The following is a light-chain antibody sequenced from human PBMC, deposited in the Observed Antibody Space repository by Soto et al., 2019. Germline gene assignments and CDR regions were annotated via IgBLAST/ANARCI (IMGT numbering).Light chain of an antibody. V-gene: IGLV2-14*01. Sequence: QSALTQPASVSGSPGQSITISCTGSTTDVGTYNYVSWYQHHPGKAPKLMIYEVNNRPSGISNPFSGSKSGNTASLTVSGLQAEDEADYYCSSYTNTGTLVLFGGGTKLTVL. CDR1: TTDVGTYNY. CDR3: SSYTNTGTLVL. J-gene: IGLJ2*01. CDR2: EVN.